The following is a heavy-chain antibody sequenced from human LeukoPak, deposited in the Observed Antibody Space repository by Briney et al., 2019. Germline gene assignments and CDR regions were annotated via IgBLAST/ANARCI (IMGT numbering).Heavy chain of an antibody. J-gene: IGHJ3*02. V-gene: IGHV4-59*01. CDR3: ANDSGYDDAFDI. CDR2: IYYSGST. CDR1: GGSISSYY. Sequence: SETLSLTCTVSGGSISSYYWSWIRQPPGKGLEWIGYIYYSGSTNYNPSLKSRVTISVDTSKNQFSLKLSSVTAADTAVYYCANDSGYDDAFDIWGQGTMVTVSS. D-gene: IGHD5-12*01.